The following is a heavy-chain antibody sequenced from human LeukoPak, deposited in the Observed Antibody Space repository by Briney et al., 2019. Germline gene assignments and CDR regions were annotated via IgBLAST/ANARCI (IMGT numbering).Heavy chain of an antibody. CDR2: ISSNGDST. Sequence: RGGSLRLSCAASGLTFSSYAMHWVRHAPGKGLEYVSAISSNGDSTYYTNSVKGRFTISRDNSKNTLYVQMGRLRAEDMAVYYCARGARDGYNSWGQGTLVTVSS. V-gene: IGHV3-64*01. CDR3: ARGARDGYNS. D-gene: IGHD5-24*01. J-gene: IGHJ4*02. CDR1: GLTFSSYA.